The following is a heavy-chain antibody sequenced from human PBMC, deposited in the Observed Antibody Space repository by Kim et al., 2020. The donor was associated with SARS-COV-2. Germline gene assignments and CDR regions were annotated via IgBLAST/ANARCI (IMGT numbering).Heavy chain of an antibody. CDR1: GGSISSSSYY. CDR2: IYYSGST. D-gene: IGHD3-10*01. V-gene: IGHV4-39*02. CDR3: AREVRGVAFDY. J-gene: IGHJ4*02. Sequence: SETLSLTCTVSGGSISSSSYYWGWIRQPPGKGLEWIGSIYYSGSTYYNPSLKSRVTISVDTSKNQFSLKLSSVTAADTAVYYCAREVRGVAFDYWGQGTL.